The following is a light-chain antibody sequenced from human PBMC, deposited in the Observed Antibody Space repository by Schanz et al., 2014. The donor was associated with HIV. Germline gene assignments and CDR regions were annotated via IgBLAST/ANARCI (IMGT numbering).Light chain of an antibody. Sequence: EIVMTQSPVTLSVSPGERATLSCRASQSVGKYLAWYQQRPGQAPRLLIYDASNRATGVPARFSGSGSGTDFTLTISSLEPEDFAVYYCQQYGSSPLFGQGTKVEIK. CDR1: QSVGKY. V-gene: IGKV3-11*01. CDR3: QQYGSSPL. CDR2: DAS. J-gene: IGKJ1*01.